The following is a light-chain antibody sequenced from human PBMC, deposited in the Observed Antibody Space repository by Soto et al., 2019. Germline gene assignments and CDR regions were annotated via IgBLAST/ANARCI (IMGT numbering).Light chain of an antibody. Sequence: DSQLTQSPSFLSASVGDRVTITCRASQGMSSYLAWYQQKPGKSPKLLIYAASTLQSGVPSRFSGSGSGTEFTLTSSSLQHEDFATYYCQQLNSSPLTFGGGTKVEIK. V-gene: IGKV1-9*01. J-gene: IGKJ4*01. CDR3: QQLNSSPLT. CDR1: QGMSSY. CDR2: AAS.